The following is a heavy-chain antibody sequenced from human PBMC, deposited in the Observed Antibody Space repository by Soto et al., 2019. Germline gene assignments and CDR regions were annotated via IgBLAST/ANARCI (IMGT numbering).Heavy chain of an antibody. CDR3: ARDADGTDTAMALTFDY. Sequence: SVKVSCKASGGTFSSYAISWVRQAPGQGLEWMGGIIPIFGTANYAQKFQGRVTITADESTSTAYMELSSLRSEDTAVYYCARDADGTDTAMALTFDYWGQGALVTVSS. V-gene: IGHV1-69*13. CDR2: IIPIFGTA. CDR1: GGTFSSYA. J-gene: IGHJ4*02. D-gene: IGHD5-18*01.